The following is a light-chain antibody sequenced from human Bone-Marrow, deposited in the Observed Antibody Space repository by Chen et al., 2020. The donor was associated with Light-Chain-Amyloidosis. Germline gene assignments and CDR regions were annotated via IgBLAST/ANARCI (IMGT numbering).Light chain of an antibody. J-gene: IGKJ1*01. CDR2: WAS. CDR1: QSVVYSSNNKNY. V-gene: IGKV4-1*01. Sequence: IVMTQSPDSLAVSLGERATINCKSSQSVVYSSNNKNYLAWYQQKPRQPPKLLIYWASTRESGVPDRFSGSGSGTDFTLTISSLQAEDVAVYYCQEYYSTPRTFGQGTKVEIK. CDR3: QEYYSTPRT.